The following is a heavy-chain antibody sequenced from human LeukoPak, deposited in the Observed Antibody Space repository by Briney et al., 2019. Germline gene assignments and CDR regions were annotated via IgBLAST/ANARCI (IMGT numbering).Heavy chain of an antibody. CDR1: GGSIRSYH. V-gene: IGHV4-4*09. Sequence: SDTLSLTCTVSGGSIRSYHWGWIRQSPGKGLEWIGTLYNSDITNYNPSLKSRVTISVDTSKNQFSLKLSSVTAADTAVYYCARASSRTYYYDSSGYSEFDYWGQGTLVTVSS. CDR2: LYNSDIT. D-gene: IGHD3-22*01. CDR3: ARASSRTYYYDSSGYSEFDY. J-gene: IGHJ4*02.